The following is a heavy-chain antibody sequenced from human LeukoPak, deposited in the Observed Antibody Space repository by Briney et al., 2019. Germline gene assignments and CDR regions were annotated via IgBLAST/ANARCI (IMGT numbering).Heavy chain of an antibody. CDR2: IKQDGSEK. CDR3: ARERKYCTNGVCSEYYFDY. Sequence: GGSLRLSCAASGFTFSSYWMSWVRQAPGKGLEWVANIKQDGSEKYYVDSVKGRFTISRDNAKNSLYLQTNSLRAEDTAVYYCARERKYCTNGVCSEYYFDYWGQGTLVTVSS. V-gene: IGHV3-7*01. D-gene: IGHD2-8*01. J-gene: IGHJ4*02. CDR1: GFTFSSYW.